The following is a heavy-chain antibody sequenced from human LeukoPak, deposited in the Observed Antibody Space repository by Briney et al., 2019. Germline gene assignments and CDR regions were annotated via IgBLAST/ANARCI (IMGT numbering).Heavy chain of an antibody. V-gene: IGHV4-59*01. J-gene: IGHJ4*02. D-gene: IGHD3-10*01. CDR3: ARGWRYGSGSSPSDY. Sequence: SETLSLTCTVSGGSISSYYWSWIRQPPGKGLEWIGYIYYSGSTNYNPSLKSRVTISVDTSKNQFSLKLSSVTAADTAVYYCARGWRYGSGSSPSDYWGQGTLVTVSS. CDR2: IYYSGST. CDR1: GGSISSYY.